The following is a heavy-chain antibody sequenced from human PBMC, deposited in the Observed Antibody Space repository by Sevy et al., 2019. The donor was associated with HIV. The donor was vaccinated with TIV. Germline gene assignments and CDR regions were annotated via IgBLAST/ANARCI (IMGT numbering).Heavy chain of an antibody. J-gene: IGHJ4*02. CDR2: IIPIFGTA. V-gene: IGHV1-69*13. CDR1: GGTSSSYA. CDR3: ARTPVEMATIGENEKEI. Sequence: ASVKVSCKASGGTSSSYAISWVRQAPGQGLEWMGGIIPIFGTANYAQKFQGRVTITADESTSTAYMELSSLRSEDTAVYYCARTPVEMATIGENEKEIWGQGTLVTVSS. D-gene: IGHD5-12*01.